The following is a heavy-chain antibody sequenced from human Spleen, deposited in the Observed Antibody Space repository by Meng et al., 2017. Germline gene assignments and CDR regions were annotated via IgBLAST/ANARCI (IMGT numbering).Heavy chain of an antibody. D-gene: IGHD3-22*01. V-gene: IGHV3-23*01. CDR1: GFTFRNYA. Sequence: GESLKISCAASGFTFRNYAMSWVRQAPGKGLEWVSGISGSGSGTYYADSVKGRFTISRDNSKNTLYLQMNSPRADDTALYYCAKDLYYYDSSGYFSPFDYWGPGTLVTVSS. CDR2: ISGSGSGT. J-gene: IGHJ4*02. CDR3: AKDLYYYDSSGYFSPFDY.